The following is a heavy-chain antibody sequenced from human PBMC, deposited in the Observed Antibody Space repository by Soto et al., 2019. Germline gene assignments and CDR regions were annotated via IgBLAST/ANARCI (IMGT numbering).Heavy chain of an antibody. CDR2: IIPIFGTA. J-gene: IGHJ3*02. CDR3: AGPPPYSGYDGDAFDI. V-gene: IGHV1-69*12. D-gene: IGHD5-12*01. CDR1: GGTFSSYA. Sequence: QVQLVQSGAEVKKPGSSVKVSCKASGGTFSSYAISWVRQAPGQGLEWMGGIIPIFGTANYAQKFQGRVTITADESTSTAYMELSSLRSEDTAVYYCAGPPPYSGYDGDAFDIWGQGTMVTVSS.